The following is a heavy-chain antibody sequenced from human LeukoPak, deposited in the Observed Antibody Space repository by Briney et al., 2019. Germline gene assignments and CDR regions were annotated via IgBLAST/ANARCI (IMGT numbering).Heavy chain of an antibody. CDR3: ARGPHFYGSGSYEYSYYYYYGMDV. CDR1: GWPFNGYY. V-gene: IGHV4-34*01. D-gene: IGHD3-10*01. J-gene: IGHJ6*04. Sequence: PSETLFLNCPVYGWPFNGYYWTWVRQPPGKGTEWIGAIIHQGANHYNPSLKERVTISLDTSENQSALKLRSVTAADTAVYYCARGPHFYGSGSYEYSYYYYYGMDVWGKGTAVTVSS. CDR2: IIHQGAN.